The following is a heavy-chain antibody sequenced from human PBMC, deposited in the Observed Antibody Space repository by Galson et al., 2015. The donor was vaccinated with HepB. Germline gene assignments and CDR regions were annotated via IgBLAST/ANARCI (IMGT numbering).Heavy chain of an antibody. J-gene: IGHJ4*02. CDR1: GFTFSSYA. V-gene: IGHV3-30*04. CDR3: ARRNVVVVPAAIAFDY. D-gene: IGHD2-2*01. CDR2: ISYDGSNK. Sequence: SLRLSCAASGFTFSSYAMHWVRQAPGKGLEWVAVISYDGSNKYYVDSVKGRFTISRDNAKNSLYLQMNSLRAEDTAVYYCARRNVVVVPAAIAFDYWGQGTLVTVSS.